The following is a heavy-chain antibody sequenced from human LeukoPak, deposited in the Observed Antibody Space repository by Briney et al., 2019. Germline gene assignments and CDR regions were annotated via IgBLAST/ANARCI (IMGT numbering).Heavy chain of an antibody. V-gene: IGHV3-23*01. CDR3: AKDFLTELYHVDY. CDR2: ITGNGAGT. Sequence: GGSLRLSCAASGFTFDNYAMSWVRQAPGKELEWVSTITGNGAGTYYADSVKGRFTISRDNSKDTLYQQMNSLRAEDTAEYYCAKDFLTELYHVDYWGRGTLVTVSS. CDR1: GFTFDNYA. J-gene: IGHJ4*02. D-gene: IGHD2-8*01.